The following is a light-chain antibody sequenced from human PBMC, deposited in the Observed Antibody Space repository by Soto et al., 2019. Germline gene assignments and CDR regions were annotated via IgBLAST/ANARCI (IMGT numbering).Light chain of an antibody. CDR3: QQYGSSPRT. CDR2: GAS. J-gene: IGKJ1*01. CDR1: QSVSGSY. V-gene: IGKV3-20*01. Sequence: EIVLTQSPGTLCLSPGERATLSCRSSQSVSGSYLAWYQQKPGQAPRLIIYGASSRATDIPDRFSGSGSGTDFTLTISRLEPEDFAVYYCQQYGSSPRTFGQGTKVDIK.